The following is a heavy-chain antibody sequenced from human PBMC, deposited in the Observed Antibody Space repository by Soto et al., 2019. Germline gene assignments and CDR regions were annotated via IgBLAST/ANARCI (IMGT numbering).Heavy chain of an antibody. CDR3: VRTSLVVAVATREDF. CDR2: IDSGGGWI. J-gene: IGHJ4*02. D-gene: IGHD2-15*01. V-gene: IGHV3-23*01. CDR1: GFTFNNYA. Sequence: GGSLRLSCAASGFTFNNYAMSWVRQAPGKGLEWVSRIDSGGGWISYADFVKGRFTISRDNAKNTVYLHMNSLTAEDTAVYYCVRTSLVVAVATREDFWGQGTLVTVSS.